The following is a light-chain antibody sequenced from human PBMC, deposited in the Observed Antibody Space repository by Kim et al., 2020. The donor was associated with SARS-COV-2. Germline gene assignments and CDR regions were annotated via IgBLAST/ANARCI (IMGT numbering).Light chain of an antibody. V-gene: IGLV1-40*01. CDR1: GSNIGSDYV. CDR2: SND. Sequence: QSVLTQPPSVSGAPGQRVTISCYGTGSNIGSDYVVHWYHQLPGAAPKVVIYSNDKRPSGVPDRFSGSQSGPSASLAITGLQPDDEGYYYCQSYDSNLRGAVFSGGTRLTVL. CDR3: QSYDSNLRGAV. J-gene: IGLJ3*02.